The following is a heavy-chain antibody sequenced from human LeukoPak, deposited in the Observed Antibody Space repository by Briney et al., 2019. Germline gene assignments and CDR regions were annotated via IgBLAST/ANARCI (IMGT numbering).Heavy chain of an antibody. D-gene: IGHD5-24*01. CDR3: ARASMATADFDY. CDR2: ISSSGRTL. Sequence: GGSLRLSCAASGFTFTSYEMNWVRQAPGKGLEWVSYISSSGRTLYYADSVKGRFTISRDNAKNPLYLQMNSLRAEDTAVYYCARASMATADFDYWGQGNLVTVSS. J-gene: IGHJ4*02. V-gene: IGHV3-48*03. CDR1: GFTFTSYE.